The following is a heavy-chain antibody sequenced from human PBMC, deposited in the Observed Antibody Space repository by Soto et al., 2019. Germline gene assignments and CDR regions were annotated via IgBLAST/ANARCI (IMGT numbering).Heavy chain of an antibody. CDR1: GGSISSYY. V-gene: IGHV4-4*07. CDR2: IYTSGST. Sequence: PSETLSLTCTVSGGSISSYYWSWIRQPAGKGLEWIGRIYTSGSTNYNPSLKSRVTMSVDTSKNQFSRKLSSVTAADTAVYYCARAPLTTVTPRDWDYYYYGMDVWGQGTTVTVSS. J-gene: IGHJ6*02. D-gene: IGHD4-17*01. CDR3: ARAPLTTVTPRDWDYYYYGMDV.